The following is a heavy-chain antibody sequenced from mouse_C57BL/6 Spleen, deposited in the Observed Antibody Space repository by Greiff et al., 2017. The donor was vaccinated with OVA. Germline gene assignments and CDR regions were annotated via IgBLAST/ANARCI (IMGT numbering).Heavy chain of an antibody. CDR2: INPSTGGT. J-gene: IGHJ3*01. CDR3: ATNGTGAY. CDR1: GYSFTGYY. D-gene: IGHD4-1*02. Sequence: VHVKQSGPELVKPGASVKISCKASGYSFTGYYMNWVKQSPEKSLEWIGEINPSTGGTTYNQKFKAKATLTVDKSSSTAYMQLKSLTSEDSAVYYCATNGTGAYWGQGTLVTVSA. V-gene: IGHV1-42*01.